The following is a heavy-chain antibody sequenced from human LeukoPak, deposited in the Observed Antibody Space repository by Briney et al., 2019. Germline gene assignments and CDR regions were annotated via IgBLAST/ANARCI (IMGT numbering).Heavy chain of an antibody. Sequence: PGGSLRLSCAASGFTFSNYGMGWVRQAPGKGLEWVSVISGSGGSRYYADSVKGRFTISRDSSKNTLYLQMHSLRAEDTAVYYCASRYYDFWSGTRPDMDVWGKGTTVTVSS. D-gene: IGHD3-3*01. V-gene: IGHV3-23*01. CDR3: ASRYYDFWSGTRPDMDV. CDR1: GFTFSNYG. J-gene: IGHJ6*03. CDR2: ISGSGGSR.